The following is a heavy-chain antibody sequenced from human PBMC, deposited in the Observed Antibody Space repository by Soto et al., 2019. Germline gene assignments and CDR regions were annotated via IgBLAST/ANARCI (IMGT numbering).Heavy chain of an antibody. CDR2: IKQDGSEK. Sequence: GESLKISCAASGFTFSSYWMSWVRQAPGKGLEWVANIKQDGSEKYYVDSVKGRFTISRDNAKNSLYLQMNSLRAEDTAVYYCARTWLFQGWDWFDPWGQGTLVTVSS. J-gene: IGHJ5*02. CDR1: GFTFSSYW. V-gene: IGHV3-7*01. D-gene: IGHD5-12*01. CDR3: ARTWLFQGWDWFDP.